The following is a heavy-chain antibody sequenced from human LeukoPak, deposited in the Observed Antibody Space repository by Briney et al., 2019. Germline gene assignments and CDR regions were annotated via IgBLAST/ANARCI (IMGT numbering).Heavy chain of an antibody. V-gene: IGHV3-23*01. J-gene: IGHJ3*01. CDR1: GFTFSSYA. D-gene: IGHD4-17*01. Sequence: GGSLRLSCVGSGFTFSSYAMTWVRQAPGKGLEWVSSIRGSGDGTSYADSVKGRFTMSRDNSQNTLYLQMDSLRAEDTAMYYCGRDPNGDYVGAFDFWGRGTLVTVSS. CDR2: IRGSGDGT. CDR3: GRDPNGDYVGAFDF.